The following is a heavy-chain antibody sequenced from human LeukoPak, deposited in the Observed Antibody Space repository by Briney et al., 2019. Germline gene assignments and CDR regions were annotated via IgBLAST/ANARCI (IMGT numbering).Heavy chain of an antibody. CDR1: GHSPTRGYY. D-gene: IGHD3-10*02. V-gene: IGHV4-38-2*01. CDR3: ARVLPVPYLLDS. Sequence: SETLSLTCDISGHSPTRGYYWALLRLSPQKQPEWIATFVHTEKSFYNASLASRVTMSLDTSKSQFSLNLTSVTAADTAVYYCARVLPVPYLLDSWGQGTHVTVSS. CDR2: FVHTEKS. J-gene: IGHJ4*02.